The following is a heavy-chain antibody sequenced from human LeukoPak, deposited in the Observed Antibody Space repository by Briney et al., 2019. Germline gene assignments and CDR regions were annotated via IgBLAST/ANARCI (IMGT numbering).Heavy chain of an antibody. Sequence: GGSLRLSCSVSGFTFISYSMTWVRQAPGKGLEWLSSISGNGDNTYYADSVKGRFTISRDNSKNTLYLQMNSLRVEDTAVYYCAKEWSSSWYEYFQHWGQGTLVTVSS. CDR2: ISGNGDNT. J-gene: IGHJ1*01. D-gene: IGHD6-13*01. V-gene: IGHV3-23*01. CDR3: AKEWSSSWYEYFQH. CDR1: GFTFISYS.